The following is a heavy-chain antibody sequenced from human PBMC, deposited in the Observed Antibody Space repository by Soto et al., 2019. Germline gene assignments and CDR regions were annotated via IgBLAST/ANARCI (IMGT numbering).Heavy chain of an antibody. CDR3: AKEFGEGFDY. V-gene: IGHV3-30*18. J-gene: IGHJ4*02. Sequence: QVQLVESGGGVVQTGRSLRLSCVGSGFTFSSYGMHWVRQAPGKGLEWVAVISFDGNNKNYADSVKGRFTISRDNSKNTLYLQMNSLRAEDTAVYYCAKEFGEGFDYWGQGTLVTVSS. CDR2: ISFDGNNK. CDR1: GFTFSSYG. D-gene: IGHD3-3*01.